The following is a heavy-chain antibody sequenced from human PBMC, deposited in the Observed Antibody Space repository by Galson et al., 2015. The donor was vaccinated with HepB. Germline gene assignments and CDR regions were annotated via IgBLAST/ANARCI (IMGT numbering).Heavy chain of an antibody. CDR2: ISTYNGNT. CDR1: GYTFATYG. D-gene: IGHD3-16*02. CDR3: ARGGRLGELSFFDY. V-gene: IGHV1-18*01. Sequence: SCKASGYTFATYGISWVRQAPGQRLEWMGWISTYNGNTNFAQNLQGRVAMTTDRSTSTVYMELRSLRSDDTALYYCARGGRLGELSFFDYWGQGTLVTVSS. J-gene: IGHJ4*02.